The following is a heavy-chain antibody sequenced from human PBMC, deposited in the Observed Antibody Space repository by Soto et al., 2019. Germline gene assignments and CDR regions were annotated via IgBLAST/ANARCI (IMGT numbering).Heavy chain of an antibody. D-gene: IGHD3-16*01. CDR3: ANHEAAYTFSDYYGMNV. CDR1: GFTFSSYS. Sequence: EVQLVESGGGLVKPGGSLRLSCAASGFTFSSYSMNWVRQAPGKGLEWVSSISTSSIYIYYADSVKGRFTISRDNAKNSLYLQMHSLRAEDTAVYFCANHEAAYTFSDYYGMNVWGQGTTVTVSS. V-gene: IGHV3-21*01. CDR2: ISTSSIYI. J-gene: IGHJ6*02.